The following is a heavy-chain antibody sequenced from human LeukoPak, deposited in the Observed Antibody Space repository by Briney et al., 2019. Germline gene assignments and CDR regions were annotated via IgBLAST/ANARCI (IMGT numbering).Heavy chain of an antibody. Sequence: SETLSLTCTVSGGSISSYYWSWIRQPPGKGLEWIGYIYYSGSTNYNPSLKSRVTLSVDTSKNEFSLKLSSVTAADTAVYYCARGRGSSPPLAVWGKGTTVTVSS. CDR1: GGSISSYY. D-gene: IGHD6-13*01. CDR3: ARGRGSSPPLAV. J-gene: IGHJ6*04. V-gene: IGHV4-59*01. CDR2: IYYSGST.